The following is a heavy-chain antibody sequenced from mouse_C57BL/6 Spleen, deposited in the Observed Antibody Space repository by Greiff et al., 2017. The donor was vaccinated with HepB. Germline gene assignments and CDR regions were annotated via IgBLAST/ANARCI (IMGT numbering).Heavy chain of an antibody. D-gene: IGHD2-4*01. J-gene: IGHJ4*01. CDR1: GYTFTSYW. CDR2: IYPGSGST. CDR3: ARYDYDRVYYAMDY. Sequence: QVQLQQPGAELVKPGASVKMSCKASGYTFTSYWITWVKQRPGQGLEWIGDIYPGSGSTNYNEKFKSKATLTVDTSSSTAYMQLRSLTSEDSAVYYCARYDYDRVYYAMDYWGQGTSVTVSS. V-gene: IGHV1-55*01.